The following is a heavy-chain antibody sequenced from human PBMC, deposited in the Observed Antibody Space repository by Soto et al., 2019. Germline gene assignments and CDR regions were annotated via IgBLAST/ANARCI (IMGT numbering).Heavy chain of an antibody. CDR1: GGSFSGYY. CDR3: ARDRYGPFDY. CDR2: INHSGST. J-gene: IGHJ4*02. V-gene: IGHV4-34*01. Sequence: SETLSLTCAVYGGSFSGYYWSWIRQPPGKGLEWIGEINHSGSTNYNPSLKSRVTISVDTSKNQFSLKLSSVTAADTAVYYCARDRYGPFDYWGQGTLVTVSS. D-gene: IGHD3-10*01.